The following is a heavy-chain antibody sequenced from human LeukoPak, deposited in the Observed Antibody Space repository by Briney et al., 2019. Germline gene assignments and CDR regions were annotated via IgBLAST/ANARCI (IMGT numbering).Heavy chain of an antibody. V-gene: IGHV4-61*02. J-gene: IGHJ6*03. CDR1: GGSISSGSYY. D-gene: IGHD4-11*01. CDR3: ARAPYSNYGYYYYYMDV. CDR2: IYTSGST. Sequence: PSETLSLTCTVSGGSISSGSYYWSWIRQPAGKGLEWIGRIYTSGSTNYNPSLKSRVTISVDTSKNQFSLKLSSVTAADTAVYYCARAPYSNYGYYYYYMDVWGKGTTVTVSS.